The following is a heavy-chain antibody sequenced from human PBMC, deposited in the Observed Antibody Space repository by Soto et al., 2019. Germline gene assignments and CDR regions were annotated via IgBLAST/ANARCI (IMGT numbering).Heavy chain of an antibody. Sequence: PSETLSLTCSVSVDSISTVDYFWAGILQPPGQALEYIGYIYKSTTTYYNPSFESRVAISLDTSKSQFSLTVTSVTAADTAVYFCARGRYCLTGRCFPNWFDSWGQGTLVSVSS. J-gene: IGHJ5*01. D-gene: IGHD2-15*01. V-gene: IGHV4-30-4*01. CDR3: ARGRYCLTGRCFPNWFDS. CDR1: VDSISTVDYF. CDR2: IYKSTTT.